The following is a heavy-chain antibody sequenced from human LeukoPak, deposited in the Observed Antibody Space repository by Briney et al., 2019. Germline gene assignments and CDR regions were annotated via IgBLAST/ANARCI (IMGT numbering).Heavy chain of an antibody. CDR1: GGTFSSYA. Sequence: SVKVSCKASGGTFSSYAISWVRQAPGQGLEWMGGIIPIFGTANYAQKFQGRVTITTDESTSTAYMELSSLRSEDTAVYYCARDVGYCSSTSCYTGVDAFDIWGQGTMVTVSS. V-gene: IGHV1-69*05. CDR3: ARDVGYCSSTSCYTGVDAFDI. CDR2: IIPIFGTA. D-gene: IGHD2-2*02. J-gene: IGHJ3*02.